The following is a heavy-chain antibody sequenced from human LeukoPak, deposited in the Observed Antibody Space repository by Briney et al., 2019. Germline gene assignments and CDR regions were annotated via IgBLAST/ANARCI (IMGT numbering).Heavy chain of an antibody. CDR3: AKDLKAYSGYDTYFDY. J-gene: IGHJ4*02. Sequence: GGSLRLSCAASGFTFSSYAMSWVRQAPGKGLEWVSAISGSGGSTYYADSVKGRFTISRDNSKNTLYLQMNSLRAEDTAVYYCAKDLKAYSGYDTYFDYWGRGTLVTVSS. V-gene: IGHV3-23*01. D-gene: IGHD5-12*01. CDR1: GFTFSSYA. CDR2: ISGSGGST.